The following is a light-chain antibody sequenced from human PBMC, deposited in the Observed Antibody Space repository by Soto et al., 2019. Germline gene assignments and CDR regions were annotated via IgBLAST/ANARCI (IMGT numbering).Light chain of an antibody. CDR3: IQRFSWWT. Sequence: EIVLTQSPATLSLSPGERATLSCRTSQSVGSYLAWYQQKPGQAPRLLIYDASNRATDIPARFSGSGSGTDFTPTISSLEPEDVAVYYCIQRFSWWTFGQRTKVEI. CDR2: DAS. CDR1: QSVGSY. J-gene: IGKJ1*01. V-gene: IGKV3-11*01.